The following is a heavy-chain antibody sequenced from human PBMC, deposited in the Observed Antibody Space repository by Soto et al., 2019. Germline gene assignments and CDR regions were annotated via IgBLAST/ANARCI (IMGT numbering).Heavy chain of an antibody. Sequence: SETLSLTCAVYGGSFSGYYWSWIRQPPGKGLEWIGEINHSGSTNYNPSLKSRVTISVDTSKNQFSLKLSSVTAADTAVYYCARMLRRLWLPHYYYGMDVWGQGTTVTVSS. V-gene: IGHV4-34*01. CDR3: ARMLRRLWLPHYYYGMDV. CDR1: GGSFSGYY. J-gene: IGHJ6*02. D-gene: IGHD5-18*01. CDR2: INHSGST.